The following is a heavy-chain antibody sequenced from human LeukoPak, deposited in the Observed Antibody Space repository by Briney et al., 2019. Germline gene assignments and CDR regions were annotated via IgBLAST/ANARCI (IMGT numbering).Heavy chain of an antibody. D-gene: IGHD2-2*01. CDR1: GFTFSSYG. CDR3: AKSLPAATSNWFDP. CDR2: ISYDESNK. V-gene: IGHV3-30*18. Sequence: PGGSLRLSRAASGFTFSSYGMHWVRQAPGKGLEWVAVISYDESNKYYADSVKGRFTISRDNSKNTLYLQMNSLRAEDTAVYYCAKSLPAATSNWFDPWGQGALVTVSS. J-gene: IGHJ5*02.